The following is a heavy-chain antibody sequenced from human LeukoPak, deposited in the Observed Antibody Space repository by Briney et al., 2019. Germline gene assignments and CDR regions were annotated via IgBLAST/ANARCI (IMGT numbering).Heavy chain of an antibody. D-gene: IGHD3-3*01. V-gene: IGHV4-59*08. J-gene: IGHJ5*02. CDR2: IYDSGST. Sequence: PSETLSLTCTVSGGSISSYYWSWIRQPPGKGLQWIGYIYDSGSTNYNPSLKSRVTISVDTSKNQFSLQLSSVTAADTAVYYCARHRRRSEVYDFWSGYYQGEGWFDPWGQGTLVTVSS. CDR3: ARHRRRSEVYDFWSGYYQGEGWFDP. CDR1: GGSISSYY.